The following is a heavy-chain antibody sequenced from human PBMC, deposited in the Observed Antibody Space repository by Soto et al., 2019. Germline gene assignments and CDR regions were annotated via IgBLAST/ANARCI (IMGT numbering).Heavy chain of an antibody. CDR1: WYTFTIYC. V-gene: IGHV1-18*04. D-gene: IGHD3-10*01. CDR3: ARGYGSGSYYNGGGFDP. CDR2: ISAYNLNT. Sequence: ASVKVACKAPWYTFTIYCDSSVPQTALEEQYWIGWISAYNLNTNYAQKLKGRVTMTTDTSTSTAYMELRSLRSDDTAVYYCARGYGSGSYYNGGGFDPWGQGTLVTVSS. J-gene: IGHJ5*02.